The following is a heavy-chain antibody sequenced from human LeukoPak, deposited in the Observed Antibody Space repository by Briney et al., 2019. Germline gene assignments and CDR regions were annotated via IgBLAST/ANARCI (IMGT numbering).Heavy chain of an antibody. J-gene: IGHJ3*02. Sequence: SETQSLTCTVSGGSTSSYYWSWIRQPPGKGLEWIGHIYYSGSTNYNPSLKSRATMSVDTSKNQFSLKLSSVTAADTAVYYCARDTGIYPHYAFDIWGQGTMVTVSS. CDR2: IYYSGST. D-gene: IGHD1-26*01. V-gene: IGHV4-59*12. CDR1: GGSTSSYY. CDR3: ARDTGIYPHYAFDI.